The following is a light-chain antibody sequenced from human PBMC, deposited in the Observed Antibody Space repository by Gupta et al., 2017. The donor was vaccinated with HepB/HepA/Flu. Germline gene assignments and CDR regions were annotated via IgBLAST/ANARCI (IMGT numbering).Light chain of an antibody. CDR1: QSISSW. CDR2: KTS. Sequence: DIQLTQSPSTLPASVGDRVTITCRASQSISSWLAWYHQKPGKAPTLLLYKTSSLVSSEPPTISGSRSWGAFTVTIISLQPADFATTYCRQDYRYSPTFGQGTKLEIK. V-gene: IGKV1-5*03. J-gene: IGKJ1*01. CDR3: RQDYRYSPT.